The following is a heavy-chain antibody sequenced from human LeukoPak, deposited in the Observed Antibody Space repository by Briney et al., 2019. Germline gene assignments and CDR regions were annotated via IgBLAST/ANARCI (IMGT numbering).Heavy chain of an antibody. CDR2: MNPNSGNT. CDR1: GYTFASYD. Sequence: ASVKVSCKASGYTFASYDITWVRQAPGQGLEWMGWMNPNSGNTGYARKFKGRVSMTRDTSITTAYMELSSLRSEDTAVHYCARAIRNELLSEFWGQGSLITVSS. J-gene: IGHJ4*02. V-gene: IGHV1-8*01. CDR3: ARAIRNELLSEF. D-gene: IGHD2/OR15-2a*01.